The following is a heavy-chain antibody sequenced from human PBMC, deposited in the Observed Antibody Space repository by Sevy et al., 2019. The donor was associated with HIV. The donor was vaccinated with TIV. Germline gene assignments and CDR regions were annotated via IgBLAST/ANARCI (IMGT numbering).Heavy chain of an antibody. D-gene: IGHD3-3*01. CDR2: LSRHSGTI. J-gene: IGHJ4*02. Sequence: GGSLRLSCAASGFTFDDYAMHWVRQAPGKGLEWVSGLSRHSGTIGYADSVKGRFTISRDNARNSLYLQMNSLRAEDTALYYCAGRKVGDFWSGSIRGPWAGGPLFDYWGQGTLVTVSS. CDR1: GFTFDDYA. CDR3: AGRKVGDFWSGSIRGPWAGGPLFDY. V-gene: IGHV3-9*01.